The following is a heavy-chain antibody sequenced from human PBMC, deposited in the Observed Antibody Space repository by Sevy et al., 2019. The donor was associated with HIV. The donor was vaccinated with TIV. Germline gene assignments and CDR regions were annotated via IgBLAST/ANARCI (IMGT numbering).Heavy chain of an antibody. V-gene: IGHV3-33*01. Sequence: GGSLRLSCAASGFTFSSYGMHWVRQAPGKGLEWVAVIWYDGSNKYYADSVKGRFTISRDNSKNTLYLQMNSLGAEDTAVYYCARDLKYGSGSYPQIHYYYGMDVWGQGTTVTVSS. CDR2: IWYDGSNK. CDR1: GFTFSSYG. CDR3: ARDLKYGSGSYPQIHYYYGMDV. D-gene: IGHD3-10*01. J-gene: IGHJ6*02.